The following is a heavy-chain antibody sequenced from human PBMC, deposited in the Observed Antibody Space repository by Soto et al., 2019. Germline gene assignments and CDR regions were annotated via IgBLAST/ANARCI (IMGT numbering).Heavy chain of an antibody. J-gene: IGHJ3*01. V-gene: IGHV6-1*01. Sequence: QGQLQQSGPGLVKPSQTLSLTCAISGDSVSSDITSWNWIRQSPSRGLEWLGSTYYRSKWFHDYGASVKSRITINPDTSKNQFSLELNSMPPEDTAVYYCARGKALDVWGQGTVVTVSS. CDR2: TYYRSKWFH. D-gene: IGHD3-10*01. CDR3: ARGKALDV. CDR1: GDSVSSDITS.